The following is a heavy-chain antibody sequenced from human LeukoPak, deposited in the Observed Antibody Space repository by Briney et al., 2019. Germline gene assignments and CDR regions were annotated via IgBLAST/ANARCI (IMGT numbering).Heavy chain of an antibody. CDR1: GFTFDDYA. J-gene: IGHJ4*02. V-gene: IGHV3-9*01. Sequence: GGSLRLSCAASGFTFDDYAMHWVRQAPGKGLEWVSGISWNSGSIGYADSVKGRFTISRDNAKNSLYLQMNSLRAEDTASYYCAKEGHWGQGTLVTVSS. CDR2: ISWNSGSI. CDR3: AKEGH.